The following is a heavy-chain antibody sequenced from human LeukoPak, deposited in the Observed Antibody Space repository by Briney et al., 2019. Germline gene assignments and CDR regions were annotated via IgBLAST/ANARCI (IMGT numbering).Heavy chain of an antibody. Sequence: GGSLRLSCAASGFTFSSYEMNWVRQAPGKGLEWVSYISSSGSTIYYADSVKGRFTISRDNAKNSLYLQMNSLRAEDTAVYYCAREAGGYCSGGSCYVEGPIDYWGQGTLVTVSS. CDR3: AREAGGYCSGGSCYVEGPIDY. D-gene: IGHD2-15*01. CDR1: GFTFSSYE. J-gene: IGHJ4*02. V-gene: IGHV3-48*03. CDR2: ISSSGSTI.